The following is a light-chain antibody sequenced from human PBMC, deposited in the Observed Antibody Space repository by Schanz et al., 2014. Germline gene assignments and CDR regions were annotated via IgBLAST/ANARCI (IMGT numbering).Light chain of an antibody. CDR2: GAS. J-gene: IGKJ2*01. CDR3: QQYGSSLEAMYT. V-gene: IGKV3-20*01. CDR1: QSISSTF. Sequence: EIVMTQSPDTLSLSPGERATLSCRASQSISSTFLAWYQQKPGQAPRLLIYGASNRATGIPDRFAGSGSGTDFTLTISRLEPEDFAVYYCQQYGSSLEAMYTFGQGTKLEIK.